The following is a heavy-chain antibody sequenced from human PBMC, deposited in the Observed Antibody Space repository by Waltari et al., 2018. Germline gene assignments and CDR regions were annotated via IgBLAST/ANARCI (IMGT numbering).Heavy chain of an antibody. CDR3: ARRKAVALPWWFDP. CDR1: GFTVSSNY. CDR2: IDSGGST. D-gene: IGHD6-19*01. V-gene: IGHV3-53*01. J-gene: IGHJ5*02. Sequence: EVQLVESGGGLIQPGGSLRLSCAASGFTVSSNYMSWVRQAPGKGLEWVSVIDSGGSTYYADSVKGRFTISRDNSKNTLYLQMNSLRAEDTAVYYCARRKAVALPWWFDPWGQGTLVTVSS.